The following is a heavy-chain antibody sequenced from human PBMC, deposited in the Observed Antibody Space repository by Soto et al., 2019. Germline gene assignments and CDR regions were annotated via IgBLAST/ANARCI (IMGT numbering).Heavy chain of an antibody. D-gene: IGHD6-13*01. Sequence: LRLSCAASGFTFSSYGMHWVRQAPGKGLEWVAVISYDGSNKYYADSVKGRFTISRDNSKNTLYLQMNSLRAEDTAVYYCAKDKRDSSSWYFWFDPWGQGTLVTVSP. V-gene: IGHV3-30*18. CDR2: ISYDGSNK. CDR1: GFTFSSYG. J-gene: IGHJ5*02. CDR3: AKDKRDSSSWYFWFDP.